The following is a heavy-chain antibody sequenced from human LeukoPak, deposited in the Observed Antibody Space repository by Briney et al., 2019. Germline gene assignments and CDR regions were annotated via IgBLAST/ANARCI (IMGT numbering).Heavy chain of an antibody. CDR1: GYSFTNYW. V-gene: IGHV5-51*01. CDR2: IHPGDSNT. CDR3: ARRTQNFFDP. J-gene: IGHJ5*02. D-gene: IGHD1-1*01. Sequence: GESLKISCKGSGYSFTNYWIGWVRQMPGKGLEGMGIIHPGDSNTRYSPSFQGQVTISADKSINTAYLQWSSLKASDTAMYYCARRTQNFFDPWGQGTLVTVSS.